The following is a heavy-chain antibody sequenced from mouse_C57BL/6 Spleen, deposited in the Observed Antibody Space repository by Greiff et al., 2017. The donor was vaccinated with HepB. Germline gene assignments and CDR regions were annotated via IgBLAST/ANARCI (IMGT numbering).Heavy chain of an antibody. CDR3: ARGRTNWYFDV. CDR1: GYTFTSYW. D-gene: IGHD2-13*01. V-gene: IGHV1-64*01. Sequence: VQLQQPGAELVKPGASVKLSCKASGYTFTSYWMHWVKQRPGQGLEWIGMIHPNSGSTNYNEKFKSKATLTVDKSSSTAYMQLSSLTSEDSSVYYCARGRTNWYFDVWGTGTTVTVSS. J-gene: IGHJ1*03. CDR2: IHPNSGST.